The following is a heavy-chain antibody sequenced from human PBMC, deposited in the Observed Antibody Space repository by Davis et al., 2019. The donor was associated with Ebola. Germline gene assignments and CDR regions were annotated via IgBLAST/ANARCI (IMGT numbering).Heavy chain of an antibody. CDR3: ARDSVPSTISQPGGGMDV. V-gene: IGHV1-3*01. CDR2: INAGNGNT. D-gene: IGHD3-9*01. J-gene: IGHJ6*02. CDR1: GYTFTSYA. Sequence: ASVKVSCKASGYTFTSYAMHWVRQAPGQRLEWMGWINAGNGNTKYSQKFQGRVTITRDTSASTAYMELSSLRAEDTAVYYCARDSVPSTISQPGGGMDVWGQGTTVTVSS.